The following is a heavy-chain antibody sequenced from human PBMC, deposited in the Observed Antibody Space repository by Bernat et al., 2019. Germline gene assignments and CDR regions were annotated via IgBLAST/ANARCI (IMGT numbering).Heavy chain of an antibody. CDR3: ARSPSPLDIGSYLYYFDS. J-gene: IGHJ4*02. V-gene: IGHV3-33*01. D-gene: IGHD1-26*01. Sequence: QVQLVESGGGVVQPGGSLRLSCAASGFAFSTSDMHWVRQAPGKGLEWVAVIWHDGTNKYYPDSVKGRFTISRDNAKNTLYLQLNSLRADDTAVYFCARSPSPLDIGSYLYYFDSWGQGTLVTVSS. CDR2: IWHDGTNK. CDR1: GFAFSTSD.